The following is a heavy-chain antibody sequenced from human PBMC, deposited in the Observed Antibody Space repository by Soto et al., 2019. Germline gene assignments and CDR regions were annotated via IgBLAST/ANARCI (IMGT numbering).Heavy chain of an antibody. V-gene: IGHV4-31*03. CDR2: IYYSGST. Sequence: PSETLSLTCTVSGGSISSGGYYWSWIRQHPGKGLEWIGYIYYSGSTYYNPSLKSRVTISVDTSKNQFSLKLSSVTAADTAVYYCARVLPVLGITGTTSFLFDPWGQGTLVTVSS. CDR1: GGSISSGGYY. D-gene: IGHD1-7*01. J-gene: IGHJ5*02. CDR3: ARVLPVLGITGTTSFLFDP.